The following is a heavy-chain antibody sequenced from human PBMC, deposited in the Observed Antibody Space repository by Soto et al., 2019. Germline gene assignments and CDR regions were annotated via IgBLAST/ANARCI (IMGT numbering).Heavy chain of an antibody. V-gene: IGHV3-23*01. D-gene: IGHD6-13*01. J-gene: IGHJ4*02. CDR3: ARAAYSSSWYADF. Sequence: GSLRLSCAASVFTFSNYAMSWVRQAPGKGLVWVSSISANGGTRYYADSVKGRFTISRDNAKNTLYLQMDGLEAEDTALYYCARAAYSSSWYADFWGQGTLVTVSS. CDR1: VFTFSNYA. CDR2: ISANGGTR.